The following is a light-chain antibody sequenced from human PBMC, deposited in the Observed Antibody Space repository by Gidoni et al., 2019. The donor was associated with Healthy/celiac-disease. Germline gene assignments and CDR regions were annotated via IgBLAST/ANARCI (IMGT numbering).Light chain of an antibody. V-gene: IGKV2-28*01. J-gene: IGKJ1*01. CDR3: MQALQTPWT. Sequence: IVMTQSPLSMPVTPGAPASISCRSSQSLLHSNGYNYLDWYLQKPGQSPQLLIYLGSNRASGVPDRFSGSGSGTDFTLKISRVEAEDFGVYYCMQALQTPWTFGQGTKVEIK. CDR1: QSLLHSNGYNY. CDR2: LGS.